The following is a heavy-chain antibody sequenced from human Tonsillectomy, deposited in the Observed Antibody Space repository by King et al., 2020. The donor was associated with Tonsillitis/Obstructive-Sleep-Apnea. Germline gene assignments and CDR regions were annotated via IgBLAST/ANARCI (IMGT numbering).Heavy chain of an antibody. J-gene: IGHJ6*03. V-gene: IGHV3-33*01. D-gene: IGHD5-18*01. CDR3: ARDKDTAMVYYYYYYMDV. CDR2: IWYDGSNK. Sequence: QLVQSGGGVVQPGRSLRLSCAASGFTFSSYGMHWVRQAPGKGLEWVAVIWYDGSNKYYADSVKGRFTISRDNSKNTLYLQMNRLRAEDTAVYYCARDKDTAMVYYYYYYMDVWGKGTTVTVSS. CDR1: GFTFSSYG.